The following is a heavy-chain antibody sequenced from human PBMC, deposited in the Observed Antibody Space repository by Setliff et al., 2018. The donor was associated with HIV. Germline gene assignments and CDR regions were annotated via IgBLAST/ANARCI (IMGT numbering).Heavy chain of an antibody. Sequence: GASVKVSCKASGYTFTNYDINWVRQATGQGLEWMGWMNPNSGNTGYAQKFQGRVTFTRNTSKGTAYMELSSLRSDDTAVYYCARGFSVYSSSDPLLNWLDPWGQGTLVTVSS. J-gene: IGHJ5*02. D-gene: IGHD6-6*01. CDR3: ARGFSVYSSSDPLLNWLDP. V-gene: IGHV1-8*03. CDR1: GYTFTNYD. CDR2: MNPNSGNT.